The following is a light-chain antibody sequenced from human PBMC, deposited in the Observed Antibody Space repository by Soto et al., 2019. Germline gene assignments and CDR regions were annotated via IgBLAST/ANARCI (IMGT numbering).Light chain of an antibody. CDR2: GVT. Sequence: QSVLTQPASVSGSPGQSITISCTGTSSDIGAYNYVSWYQQYPGKAPKLMIYGVTNRPSGVSNRFSGSKTGNTASLTISGLQAEDEADYYCSSFTSTSTRLFGSGTKVTVL. J-gene: IGLJ1*01. V-gene: IGLV2-14*01. CDR1: SSDIGAYNY. CDR3: SSFTSTSTRL.